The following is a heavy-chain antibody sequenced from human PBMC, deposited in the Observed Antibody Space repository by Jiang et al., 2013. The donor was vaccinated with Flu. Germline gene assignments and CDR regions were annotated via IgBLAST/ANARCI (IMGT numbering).Heavy chain of an antibody. Sequence: SQTLSLTCAISGDSVSTNSAAWMWIRQSPSKGLEWLGRTYYRSQWYNDYAVSVKSRISIYPDTSKNQFSLQLTSVTPGDTAVYYCARAPRFLDWEIHYFDHWGQGTLVTVSS. CDR3: ARAPRFLDWEIHYFDH. CDR2: TYYRSQWYN. CDR1: GDSVSTNSAA. J-gene: IGHJ4*02. D-gene: IGHD3-9*01. V-gene: IGHV6-1*01.